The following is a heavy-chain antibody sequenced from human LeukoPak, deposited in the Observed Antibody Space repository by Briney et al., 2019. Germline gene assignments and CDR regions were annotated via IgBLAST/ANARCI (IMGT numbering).Heavy chain of an antibody. CDR1: GGSVINTNW. D-gene: IGHD3-3*01. CDR2: VHLDGRT. V-gene: IGHV4-4*02. J-gene: IGHJ4*02. CDR3: AREGGFYRPLDY. Sequence: PSETLSLTCGVSGGSVINTNWWTWVRQPPGKGLEWIGEVHLDGRTNYNPSIESRLTMSVDVSENQVSLKLTSVTAADTAVYYCAREGGFYRPLDYSGQGTLVTVSS.